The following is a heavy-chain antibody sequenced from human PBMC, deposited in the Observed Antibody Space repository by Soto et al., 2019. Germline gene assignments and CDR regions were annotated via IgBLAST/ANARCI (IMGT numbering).Heavy chain of an antibody. CDR2: IFYSGST. D-gene: IGHD3-9*01. CDR1: GGSISPYY. J-gene: IGHJ4*02. Sequence: TLSLTCTVSGGSISPYYWSWVRQPPGKGLEWIAFIFYSGSTNYNPSLKSRVTISVDTSKNQFSLKLTSVTAADTAVYYCVRHSSQNFDWLEYWGQGTLVTVSS. V-gene: IGHV4-59*08. CDR3: VRHSSQNFDWLEY.